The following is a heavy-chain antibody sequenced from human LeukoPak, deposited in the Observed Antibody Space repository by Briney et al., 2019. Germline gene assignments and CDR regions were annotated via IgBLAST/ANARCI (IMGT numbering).Heavy chain of an antibody. D-gene: IGHD6-19*01. J-gene: IGHJ4*02. CDR3: AKALPISGWYYFDY. V-gene: IGHV3-23*01. Sequence: GGSLRLSCAASGFTFSNSAMNWVRQAPGKGLEWVSGISDSGGGTYYADSVKGRFTISRDNSKNTLYLEMNSLRAEDTAVYYCAKALPISGWYYFDYWGQGTLVTVSS. CDR1: GFTFSNSA. CDR2: ISDSGGGT.